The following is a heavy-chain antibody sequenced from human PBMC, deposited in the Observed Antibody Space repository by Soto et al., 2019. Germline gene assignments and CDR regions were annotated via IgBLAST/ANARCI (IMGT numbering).Heavy chain of an antibody. J-gene: IGHJ4*02. Sequence: GASVKVSCKRSGNTFTYVYLHWVRQAPGQALEWMGLITPFNGNTKYARKVQDIVTFTGDTSLNTAYMELSSLRSDDTAMCYCASGRYDASGYFDYWGQGTLVTVSS. CDR1: GNTFTYVY. V-gene: IGHV1-45*01. D-gene: IGHD3-22*01. CDR2: ITPFNGNT. CDR3: ASGRYDASGYFDY.